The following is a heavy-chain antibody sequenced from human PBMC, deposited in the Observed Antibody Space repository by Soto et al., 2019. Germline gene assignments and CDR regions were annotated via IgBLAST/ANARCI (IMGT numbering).Heavy chain of an antibody. CDR1: GYNFIGYY. D-gene: IGHD3-10*01. CDR2: INPNGGDT. CDR3: ARNDCRRTSCYNHFFDP. Sequence: GASVKVSCKASGYNFIGYYIHWVRQAPGQGLEWMGWINPNGGDTTYAQNFQGRVTMTRDTSINTAYLELNRLKSDDTAVYYCARNDCRRTSCYNHFFDPWGQGTLVTVSS. J-gene: IGHJ5*02. V-gene: IGHV1-2*02.